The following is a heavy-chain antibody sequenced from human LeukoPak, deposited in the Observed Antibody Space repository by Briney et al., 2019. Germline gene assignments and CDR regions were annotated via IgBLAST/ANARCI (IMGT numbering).Heavy chain of an antibody. J-gene: IGHJ4*02. CDR3: ARDMGRYSGYDYDY. D-gene: IGHD5-12*01. CDR1: GYTFTDYY. Sequence: ASVKVPCKTSGYTFTDYYLHWVRQAPGQGLEWVGWIHPNTGATHHPQKLQGRLTMTRDTSISTVYMELTRLRSDDTAVYYCARDMGRYSGYDYDYWGQGTLVTASS. V-gene: IGHV1-2*02. CDR2: IHPNTGAT.